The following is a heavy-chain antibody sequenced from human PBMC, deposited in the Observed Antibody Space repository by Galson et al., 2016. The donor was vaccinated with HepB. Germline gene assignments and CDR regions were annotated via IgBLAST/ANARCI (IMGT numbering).Heavy chain of an antibody. Sequence: SETLSLTCTVSGGSISSSSYYWGWVRQPPGKGLEWIGSISYFRSSGSTYYKPSLKSRVTISVDTSKNQFSLKLSSVTAADTAVYYCARLITMVRGDYWGQGTLVTVSS. CDR1: GGSISSSSYY. D-gene: IGHD3-10*01. V-gene: IGHV4-39*01. CDR3: ARLITMVRGDY. J-gene: IGHJ4*02. CDR2: ISYFRSSGST.